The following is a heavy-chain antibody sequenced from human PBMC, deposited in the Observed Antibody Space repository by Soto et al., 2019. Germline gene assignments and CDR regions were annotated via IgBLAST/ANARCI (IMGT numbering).Heavy chain of an antibody. CDR1: GFTINNDG. V-gene: IGHV3-23*01. CDR3: AKVERMTPYTHLR. CDR2: ISGRDAYT. Sequence: DVQVLESGGGLVQPGGSLRLSCEASGFTINNDGMACVRQAPGKGLEWVSAISGRDAYTYYADSVQGRFTISRDNSRNTLYLQMNSLTAEDTALYYRAKVERMTPYTHLRWGQGTLVTVSS. J-gene: IGHJ4*02. D-gene: IGHD1-26*01.